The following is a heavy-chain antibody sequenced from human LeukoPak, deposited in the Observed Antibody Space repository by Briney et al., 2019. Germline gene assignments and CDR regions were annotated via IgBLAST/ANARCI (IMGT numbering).Heavy chain of an antibody. D-gene: IGHD3-3*01. V-gene: IGHV3-48*04. J-gene: IGHJ4*02. CDR2: ISSGSTTI. CDR1: GFTFSSYS. Sequence: PGGSLRLSCTASGFTFSSYSMNWVRQAPGKGLEWVSYISSGSTTIYYADSVKGRFTISRDNAKNSLYLQMNSLRAEDTAVYYCAREDQNFWSGYYSDYWGQGTLVTVSS. CDR3: AREDQNFWSGYYSDY.